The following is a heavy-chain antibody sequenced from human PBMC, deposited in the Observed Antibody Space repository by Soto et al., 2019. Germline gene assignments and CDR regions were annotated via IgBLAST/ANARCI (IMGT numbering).Heavy chain of an antibody. Sequence: SETLSLTCTVSGGSISRYYWSWIRQTPGKGLEWIGYLYNTGSTIYNPSLESRVTISVDTSKNQFSLILNSVTAADTAVYYCARDLWGYCGTDCYPLDVWRPGTTVTVSS. CDR1: GGSISRYY. V-gene: IGHV4-59*01. J-gene: IGHJ6*02. CDR2: LYNTGST. CDR3: ARDLWGYCGTDCYPLDV. D-gene: IGHD2-21*02.